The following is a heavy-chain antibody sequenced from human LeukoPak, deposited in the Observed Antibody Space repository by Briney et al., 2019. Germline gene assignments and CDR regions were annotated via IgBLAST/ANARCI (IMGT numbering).Heavy chain of an antibody. CDR3: AKRPSDYGDYVSYFDF. CDR2: ISDDGRSK. J-gene: IGHJ4*02. Sequence: GGSLRLSCAASGFTFSSYWMSWVRQAPGKGLEWVGVISDDGRSKDYADSVKGRFAISRDNSKDTLYLQMNGLRDEDTAVYYCAKRPSDYGDYVSYFDFWGQGTLVTVSS. CDR1: GFTFSSYW. V-gene: IGHV3-30*18. D-gene: IGHD4-17*01.